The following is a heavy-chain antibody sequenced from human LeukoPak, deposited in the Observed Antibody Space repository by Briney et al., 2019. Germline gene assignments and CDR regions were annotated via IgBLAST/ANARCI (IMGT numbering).Heavy chain of an antibody. CDR3: AKAIYDYVWGSYRFIDY. D-gene: IGHD3-16*02. CDR2: ISGSGGST. J-gene: IGHJ4*02. CDR1: GFSFSDYA. V-gene: IGHV3-23*01. Sequence: GGSLTLSCTASGFSFSDYAMSWVRQAPGKGLEWVSAISGSGGSTYYADSVKGRFTISRDNSKNTLYLQMNSLRAEDTAVYYCAKAIYDYVWGSYRFIDYWGQGTLVTVSS.